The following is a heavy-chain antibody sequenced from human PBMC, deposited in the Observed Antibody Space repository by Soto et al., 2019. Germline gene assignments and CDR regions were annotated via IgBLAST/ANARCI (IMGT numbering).Heavy chain of an antibody. Sequence: QVQLVESGGGVVQPGRSLRLSCAASGFTFSSYAMHWVRQAPGKGLEWVAVISYDGSNKYYADSVKCRFTISRDNSKNTLYLQMNSLRAEDTAVYYCARDSHDYGDSRQAYWGQGTLVTVSS. CDR3: ARDSHDYGDSRQAY. J-gene: IGHJ4*02. CDR1: GFTFSSYA. V-gene: IGHV3-30-3*01. D-gene: IGHD4-17*01. CDR2: ISYDGSNK.